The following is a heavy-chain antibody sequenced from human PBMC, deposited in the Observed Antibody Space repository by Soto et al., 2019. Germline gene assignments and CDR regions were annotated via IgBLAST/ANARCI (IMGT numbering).Heavy chain of an antibody. J-gene: IGHJ6*02. V-gene: IGHV3-48*03. CDR1: GFTFSSYE. D-gene: IGHD3-16*01. CDR3: ASALFGAYYYYYDLDV. CDR2: ISHSGSNT. Sequence: EVQLVESGGGLVQPGGSLRLSCAASGFTFSSYEMNWVRQAPGKGLEWVSYISHSGSNTSYADSVMGRFTISRDDAKNSLYLQMHSLSAEDTAIYFCASALFGAYYYYYDLDVWGQGTTVTVSS.